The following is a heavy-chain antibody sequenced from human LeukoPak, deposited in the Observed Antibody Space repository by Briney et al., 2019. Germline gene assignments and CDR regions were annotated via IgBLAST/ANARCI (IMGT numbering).Heavy chain of an antibody. CDR2: ISGSGGSA. D-gene: IGHD3-22*01. CDR1: GFTFSSYA. CDR3: AKETTYYYDSSRGY. Sequence: GGSLRLSCAASGFTFSSYAMSWVRQAPGKGLEWVSAISGSGGSAYYADSVKGRFTISRDNSKNMLYPQMNSLRAEDTAVYYCAKETTYYYDSSRGYWGQGTLVTVSS. V-gene: IGHV3-23*01. J-gene: IGHJ4*02.